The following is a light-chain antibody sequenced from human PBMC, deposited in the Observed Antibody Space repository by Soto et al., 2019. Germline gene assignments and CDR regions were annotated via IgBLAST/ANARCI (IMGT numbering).Light chain of an antibody. Sequence: DIQMTQSPSTLSASVGDRVTITCRDSQSISSWLAWYQQKPGKAPKLLIYDASSLESGVPSRFSGSGSGTEFTLTISSLQPDDFATYYCQHYNSYWWTFGQGTKVEIK. CDR1: QSISSW. CDR2: DAS. V-gene: IGKV1-5*01. CDR3: QHYNSYWWT. J-gene: IGKJ1*01.